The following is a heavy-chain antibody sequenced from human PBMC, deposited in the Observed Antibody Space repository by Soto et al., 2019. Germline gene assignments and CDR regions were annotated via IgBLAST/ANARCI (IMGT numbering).Heavy chain of an antibody. Sequence: GGSLRLSCAASGFTFSSYGMHWVRQAPGKGLEWVAVISYDGSNKYYADSVKGRFTISRDNSKNTLYLQMNSLRAEDTAVYYCAKRLIPNGMEVWGQGTT. V-gene: IGHV3-30*18. J-gene: IGHJ6*02. CDR3: AKRLIPNGMEV. CDR1: GFTFSSYG. CDR2: ISYDGSNK.